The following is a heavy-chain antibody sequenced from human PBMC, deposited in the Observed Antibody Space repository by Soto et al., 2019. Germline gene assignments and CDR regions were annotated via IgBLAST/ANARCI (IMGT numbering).Heavy chain of an antibody. Sequence: GESLKISCNGSGYIFTSYWISWVRQMPGKGLEWMGRIDPSDSYTNYSPSFQGHVTISADKSISTAYLQWSSLKASDTAMYYCARLVVVVAATSGYYYYGMDVWGQGTTVTVSS. CDR1: GYIFTSYW. CDR2: IDPSDSYT. CDR3: ARLVVVVAATSGYYYYGMDV. V-gene: IGHV5-10-1*01. J-gene: IGHJ6*02. D-gene: IGHD2-15*01.